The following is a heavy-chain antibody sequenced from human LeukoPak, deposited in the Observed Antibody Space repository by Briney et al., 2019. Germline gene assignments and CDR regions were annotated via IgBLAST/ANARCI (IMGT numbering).Heavy chain of an antibody. CDR2: INPNSGDT. V-gene: IGHV1-2*02. Sequence: ASVKVSCKASGYTFTGYYMHWVRQAPGQGLEWMGWINPNSGDTNYAQNFQDRVTMTRDTSISTAYMELSSLTSDDTAVYYCARGQIASYYYSDYWGQGTLVTVSS. CDR1: GYTFTGYY. D-gene: IGHD2-21*01. J-gene: IGHJ4*02. CDR3: ARGQIASYYYSDY.